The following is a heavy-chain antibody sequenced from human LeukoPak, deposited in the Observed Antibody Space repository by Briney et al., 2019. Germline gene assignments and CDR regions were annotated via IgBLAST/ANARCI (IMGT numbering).Heavy chain of an antibody. V-gene: IGHV3-30*04. Sequence: PGGSLRLSCAASGFTFNNYAMHWVRQAPGKGLEWVAIMSNDGTNEYYADSVKGRFTISRDSSKNTLHLQMNSLRAEDTAVYYCARVRLAMTIYDAFDIWGQGTMVTVSS. J-gene: IGHJ3*02. CDR3: ARVRLAMTIYDAFDI. CDR1: GFTFNNYA. CDR2: MSNDGTNE. D-gene: IGHD3-16*01.